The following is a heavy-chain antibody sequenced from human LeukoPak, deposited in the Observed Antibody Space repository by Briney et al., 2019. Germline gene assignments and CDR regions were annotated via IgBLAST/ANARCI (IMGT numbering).Heavy chain of an antibody. CDR3: AIVGTLGYYYYYMDV. D-gene: IGHD3-10*01. J-gene: IGHJ6*03. V-gene: IGHV1-69*01. CDR1: GGTFSSCA. Sequence: SVKVSLKASGGTFSSCAIGWVRQAPGTGLEVMGGIIPIFGTPNYPQKFQGRVKITADESTSTAYMELSSLRSEDTAVYYCAIVGTLGYYYYYMDVWGKGTTVTVSS. CDR2: IIPIFGTP.